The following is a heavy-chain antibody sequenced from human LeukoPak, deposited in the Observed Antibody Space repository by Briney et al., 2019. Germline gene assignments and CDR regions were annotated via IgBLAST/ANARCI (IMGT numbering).Heavy chain of an antibody. CDR3: ARIPGGWLQSYFDY. J-gene: IGHJ4*02. D-gene: IGHD5-24*01. V-gene: IGHV5-51*01. Sequence: GESLKISCKGSGYSFTSYWIGWVRQMPGKGLEWRGISDPGDSDTRYSPSFQGQVTISAAKSNSTAYLQWSSLKASDTAMYYCARIPGGWLQSYFDYWGQGTLVTVSS. CDR2: SDPGDSDT. CDR1: GYSFTSYW.